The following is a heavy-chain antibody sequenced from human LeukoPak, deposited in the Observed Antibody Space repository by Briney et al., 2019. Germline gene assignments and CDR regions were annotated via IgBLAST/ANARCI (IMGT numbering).Heavy chain of an antibody. V-gene: IGHV4-4*07. CDR3: AMYNYDTSGFDY. CDR1: GGSVGSFSIYY. J-gene: IGHJ4*02. Sequence: SETLSLTCSVSGGSVGSFSIYYWSWVRQPAGKGLEWIGRTYTGGSTSTSYNPSLKSRVSISVDKSKNHFSLTLRSVTAADTAVYYCAMYNYDTSGFDYWGQGTRVTVSS. D-gene: IGHD3-22*01. CDR2: TYTGGST.